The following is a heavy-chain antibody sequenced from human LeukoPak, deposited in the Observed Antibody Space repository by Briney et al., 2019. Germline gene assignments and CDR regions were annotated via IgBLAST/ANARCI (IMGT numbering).Heavy chain of an antibody. D-gene: IGHD6-13*01. CDR3: AKAMGYSSSWDQFDY. CDR1: GFTFSSYA. J-gene: IGHJ4*02. CDR2: ISGSGGST. V-gene: IGHV3-23*01. Sequence: PGGSLRLSCAASGFTFSSYAMSWVRQAPGKGLEWVSAISGSGGSTYYADSVKGRFTISRDNSKNTLYLQMNSLRAEDTAVYYCAKAMGYSSSWDQFDYWGQGTLVTVSS.